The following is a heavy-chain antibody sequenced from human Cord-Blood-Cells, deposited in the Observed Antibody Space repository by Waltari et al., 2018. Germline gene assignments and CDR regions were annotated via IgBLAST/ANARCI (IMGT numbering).Heavy chain of an antibody. CDR2: SNPNRGGT. CDR3: ASGRGYSGYDAFDI. J-gene: IGHJ3*02. V-gene: IGHV1-2*02. CDR1: GYTFTGYY. D-gene: IGHD5-12*01. Sequence: QVQLVQSGAEVKKPGASVKVSCKASGYTFTGYYMHWVRQAPGQGLEWRGWSNPNRGGTNDAQKFQGRVTMTRDTSISTAYMELSRLRSDDTAVYYCASGRGYSGYDAFDIWGQGTMVTVSS.